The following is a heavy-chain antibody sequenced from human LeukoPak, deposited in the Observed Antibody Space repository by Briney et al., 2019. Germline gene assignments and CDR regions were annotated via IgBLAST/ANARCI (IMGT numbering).Heavy chain of an antibody. Sequence: GESLKISCRGSGYSFTNYWIGWVRQMPGKGLEWMGIIYPENSDIRYSPSFQGQVTISADKSISTAYPQWSSLKASDTAMYYCASSRIALLWFGEYGDAFDIWGQGTMVTVSS. J-gene: IGHJ3*02. V-gene: IGHV5-51*01. CDR1: GYSFTNYW. D-gene: IGHD3-10*01. CDR3: ASSRIALLWFGEYGDAFDI. CDR2: IYPENSDI.